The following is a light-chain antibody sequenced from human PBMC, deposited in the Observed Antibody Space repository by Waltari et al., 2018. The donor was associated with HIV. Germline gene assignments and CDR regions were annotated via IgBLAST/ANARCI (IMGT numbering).Light chain of an antibody. CDR2: GNS. V-gene: IGLV1-40*01. J-gene: IGLJ2*01. Sequence: QSLLTQPPSVSGAPGQRVTISCTGSSSNIGAGFDVHWYQQLPGTVPKLLIYGNSNRPSGVPHRFSGSKSCTSASRAITWLQAEDEADYYCQSYDRSLSGYVVFGGGTKLTVL. CDR1: SSNIGAGFD. CDR3: QSYDRSLSGYVV.